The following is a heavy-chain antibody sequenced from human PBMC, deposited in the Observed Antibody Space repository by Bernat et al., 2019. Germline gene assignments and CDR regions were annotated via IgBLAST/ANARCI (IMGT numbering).Heavy chain of an antibody. J-gene: IGHJ4*02. CDR2: ISTTGSYI. D-gene: IGHD4-4*01. CDR1: GFSFSDYT. V-gene: IGHV3-21*05. Sequence: EVQLVESGGGLVKPGGSLRLSCVASGFSFSDYTMIWVRQAPGKGLEWISYISTTGSYIYYADSVKGRFTISRDNTKNSLFLQMNSLRAEDTAVYFCARALTSVIDFWGQGTLVTVSS. CDR3: ARALTSVIDF.